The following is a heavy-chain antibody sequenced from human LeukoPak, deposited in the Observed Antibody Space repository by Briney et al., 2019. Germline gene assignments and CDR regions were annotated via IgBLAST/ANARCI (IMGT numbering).Heavy chain of an antibody. D-gene: IGHD3-9*01. CDR2: ISGSGGST. Sequence: PGGSLRLSCAASGFTFSSYAMSWVRQAPGKGLEWVSAISGSGGSTYYADSVKGRFTISRDNSKNTLYLQMNSLRAEDTAVYYCAKDPPSLRYFDWSHDAFDIWGQGTMVTVSS. V-gene: IGHV3-23*01. CDR1: GFTFSSYA. J-gene: IGHJ3*02. CDR3: AKDPPSLRYFDWSHDAFDI.